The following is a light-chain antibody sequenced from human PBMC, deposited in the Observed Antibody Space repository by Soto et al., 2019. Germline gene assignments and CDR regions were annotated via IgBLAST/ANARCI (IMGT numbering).Light chain of an antibody. CDR1: QGISSH. CDR2: AAS. CDR3: QQVNGYPHT. J-gene: IGKJ2*01. Sequence: DIQLTQSPSFLSASVGDRVTITCRASQGISSHLAWYQQIPGKGPKLLIYAASTLQSGVPSRFSGSRSGTEFTLAISSLQPEDFATYYCQQVNGYPHTFGQGTKLEIK. V-gene: IGKV1-9*01.